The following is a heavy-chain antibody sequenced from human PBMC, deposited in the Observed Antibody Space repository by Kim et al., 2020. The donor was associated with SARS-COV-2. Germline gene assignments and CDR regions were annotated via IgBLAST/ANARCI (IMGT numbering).Heavy chain of an antibody. CDR1: GGSVSSSDYY. CDR3: ARTTYRLNFDS. CDR2: IDYSGNT. V-gene: IGHV4-61*03. J-gene: IGHJ4*02. D-gene: IGHD1-1*01. Sequence: SETLSLICTVSGGSVSSSDYYWSWIRQPPGKGLEWIGYIDYSGNTNYNSSLKSRVTISVDTSKNHFSLKLSSVTAADTALYYCARTTYRLNFDSWGQGTLVTVSS.